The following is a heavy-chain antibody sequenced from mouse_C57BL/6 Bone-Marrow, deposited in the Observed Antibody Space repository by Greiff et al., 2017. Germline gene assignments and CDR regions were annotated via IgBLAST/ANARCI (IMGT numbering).Heavy chain of an antibody. V-gene: IGHV1-69*01. CDR2: IDPSDSYT. CDR3: AREGYYGSSLYYFDY. Sequence: VQLQQPGAELVMPGASVKLSCKASGYTFTSYWMHWVKQRPGQGLEWIGEIDPSDSYTNYNQKFKGKSTLTVDKSSSTAYMPLSSLTSEDSAVFYCAREGYYGSSLYYFDYWGQGTTLTVSS. CDR1: GYTFTSYW. J-gene: IGHJ2*01. D-gene: IGHD1-1*01.